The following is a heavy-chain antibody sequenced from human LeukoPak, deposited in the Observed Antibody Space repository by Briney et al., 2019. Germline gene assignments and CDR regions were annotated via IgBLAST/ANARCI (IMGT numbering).Heavy chain of an antibody. J-gene: IGHJ6*02. CDR3: ARFRSSFPAHNMDV. D-gene: IGHD6-6*01. V-gene: IGHV1-8*01. CDR1: GYAITSYD. Sequence: ASVKVSCKASGYAITSYDINWVRQATGQGLEWMGWMNPNSGNTGYAQKFQGRVTMTRNTSISTAYMELSSLRSEDTAVYYCARFRSSFPAHNMDVWGQGTTVTVSS. CDR2: MNPNSGNT.